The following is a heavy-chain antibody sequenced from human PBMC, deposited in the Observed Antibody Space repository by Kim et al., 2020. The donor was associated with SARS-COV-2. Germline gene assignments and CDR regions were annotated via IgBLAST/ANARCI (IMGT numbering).Heavy chain of an antibody. V-gene: IGHV3-53*01. CDR3: ARGVMVVAWNYGMDV. CDR1: GFIVSSKY. J-gene: IGHJ6*02. Sequence: GGSLRLSCAASGFIVSSKYMSWVRQAPGKGLEWVSVIYTNDRTYYADSVKGRFTVSRDNTKNTLYLQMNSLRAEDTAVYYCARGVMVVAWNYGMDVWGQGTTVTVSS. D-gene: IGHD2-15*01. CDR2: IYTNDRT.